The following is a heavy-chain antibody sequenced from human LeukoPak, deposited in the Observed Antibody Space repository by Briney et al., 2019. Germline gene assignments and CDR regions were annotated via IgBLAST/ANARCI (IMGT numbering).Heavy chain of an antibody. D-gene: IGHD3-3*01. V-gene: IGHV1-69*05. CDR1: GGTFSSYA. CDR2: ITPIFGTA. J-gene: IGHJ6*03. CDR3: ARGHYDFWSGYPSDYYYMDV. Sequence: SVKVSCKASGGTFSSYAISWVRQAPGQGLEWMGGITPIFGTANYAQKFQGRVTITTDESTSTAYMELSSLRSEDTAVYYCARGHYDFWSGYPSDYYYMDVWGKGTTVTVSS.